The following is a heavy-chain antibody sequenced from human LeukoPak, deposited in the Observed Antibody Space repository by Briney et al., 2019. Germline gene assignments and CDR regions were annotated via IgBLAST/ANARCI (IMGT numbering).Heavy chain of an antibody. D-gene: IGHD6-19*01. J-gene: IGHJ4*02. CDR3: AKDQWQAGGFDY. CDR2: ISGDGGST. CDR1: GFTFDEYG. Sequence: GGSLRLSCAASGFTFDEYGMYWVRQAPGKGLEWVSLISGDGGSTFYADSVKGRFTISRDNSKNSLYLQMNRLRTEDTALYYWAKDQWQAGGFDYWGQGTLVTVSS. V-gene: IGHV3-43*02.